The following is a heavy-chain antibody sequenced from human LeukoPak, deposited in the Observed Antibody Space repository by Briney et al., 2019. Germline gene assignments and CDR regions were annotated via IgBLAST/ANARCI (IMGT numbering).Heavy chain of an antibody. V-gene: IGHV7-4-1*02. Sequence: VASVKVSCKASGYTFTSYAMNWVRQAPGQGLEWMGWINTNTGNPTYAQGFTGRFVFSLDTSVSTAYLQISGLKAEDTAVYYCARDQAPPGYSYGYDAFDIWGQGTMVTVSS. D-gene: IGHD5-18*01. CDR2: INTNTGNP. J-gene: IGHJ3*02. CDR1: GYTFTSYA. CDR3: ARDQAPPGYSYGYDAFDI.